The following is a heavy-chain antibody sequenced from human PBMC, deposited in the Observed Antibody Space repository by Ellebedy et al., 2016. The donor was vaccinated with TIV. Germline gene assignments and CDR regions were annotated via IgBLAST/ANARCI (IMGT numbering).Heavy chain of an antibody. CDR2: VGTAGDT. CDR3: ARGGSDAFDI. D-gene: IGHD6-25*01. Sequence: GGSLRLXXAASGFTFSNYDMHWVRQPPGKGLEWVSAVGTAGDTYYPGSVKGRFTISRENAKNSLYLQMNNLRAGDTAVYYCARGGSDAFDIWGQGTMVTVSS. V-gene: IGHV3-13*01. CDR1: GFTFSNYD. J-gene: IGHJ3*02.